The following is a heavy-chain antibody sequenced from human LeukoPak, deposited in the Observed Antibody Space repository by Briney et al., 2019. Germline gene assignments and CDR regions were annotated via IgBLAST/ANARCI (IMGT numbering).Heavy chain of an antibody. CDR1: GFSISTYY. V-gene: IGHV4-4*07. J-gene: IGHJ4*02. Sequence: SETLSLTCTVSGFSISTYYWSWFRQPAGKGLEWIGRIHSSGNTNYNPSLQSRVSLSIDTSQNQFSLRLTSLTAADTAVYFRARDVGKAYWGQGLLAIVSS. D-gene: IGHD4-23*01. CDR2: IHSSGNT. CDR3: ARDVGKAY.